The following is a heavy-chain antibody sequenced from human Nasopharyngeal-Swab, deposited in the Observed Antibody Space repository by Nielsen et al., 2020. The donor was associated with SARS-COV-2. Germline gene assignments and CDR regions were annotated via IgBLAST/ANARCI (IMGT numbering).Heavy chain of an antibody. CDR2: INHSGST. Sequence: SETLSLTCAVYGGSFSGSYWGWIRQPPGKGPEWIAEINHSGSTNYNPSLKSRVTLSVDTSMNQVSLEVSSVTAADTAVYYCARGLSGIAPAPILGLGPYYYYYYMDVWGKGTTVTVSS. D-gene: IGHD2-2*01. J-gene: IGHJ6*03. CDR1: GGSFSGSY. CDR3: ARGLSGIAPAPILGLGPYYYYYYMDV. V-gene: IGHV4-34*01.